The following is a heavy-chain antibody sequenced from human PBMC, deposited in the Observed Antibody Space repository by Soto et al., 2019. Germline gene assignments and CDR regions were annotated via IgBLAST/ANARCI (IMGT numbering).Heavy chain of an antibody. CDR2: IFSNDEK. CDR3: ARHGRGVGARPLDY. J-gene: IGHJ4*02. D-gene: IGHD1-26*01. CDR1: GFSLSNARMG. Sequence: SGPTLVNPTETLTLACTVCGFSLSNARMGVSWIRQPPGKALEWLAHIFSNDEKSYSTSLKSRLTISKDTSKSQVVLTMTNMDPVDTATYYCARHGRGVGARPLDYWGQGTLVTVSS. V-gene: IGHV2-26*01.